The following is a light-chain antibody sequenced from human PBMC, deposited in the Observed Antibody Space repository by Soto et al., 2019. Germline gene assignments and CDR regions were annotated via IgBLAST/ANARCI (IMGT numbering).Light chain of an antibody. J-gene: IGLJ3*02. CDR2: SNN. Sequence: QSVLTQPPSASGTPGQGVIISCSGTYSNIGSNTVKWYRQVPGSAPKFLIYSNNERPSGVPDRFSGSKSGTSASLAISGLQSEDGADYYCATWDDTLRGWVFGGG. CDR3: ATWDDTLRGWV. CDR1: YSNIGSNT. V-gene: IGLV1-44*01.